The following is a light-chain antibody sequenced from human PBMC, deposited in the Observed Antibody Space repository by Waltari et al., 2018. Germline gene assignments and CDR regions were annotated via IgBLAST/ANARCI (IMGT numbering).Light chain of an antibody. CDR1: TNALGSYDY. V-gene: IGLV2-8*01. CDR2: EVS. Sequence: QSALTQPPSASGSPGQSVTLSCTGTTNALGSYDYFSWYQHHPGKAPKLIIYEVSNRPSGVSKRFSGSKSGSTASLTVSALQVEDEAIYYCSSYVASRIVFGGGTRLTVL. CDR3: SSYVASRIV. J-gene: IGLJ2*01.